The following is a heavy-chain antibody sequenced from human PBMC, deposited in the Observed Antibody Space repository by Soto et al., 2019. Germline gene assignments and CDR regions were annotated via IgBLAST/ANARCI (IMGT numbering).Heavy chain of an antibody. CDR3: ARDEYGFHGFDF. D-gene: IGHD4-17*01. CDR1: GFTVSSNY. CDR2: VSSRGHT. J-gene: IGHJ3*01. V-gene: IGHV3-66*01. Sequence: EVQLVESGGGLVQPGGSLRLSCAASGFTVSSNYMSWVHQAPGKGLEWVSVVSSRGHTYYADFLRARFTISRDNSKNTLYLHMNSLRAEVTAVYELARDEYGFHGFDFWGQGTMVNVCS.